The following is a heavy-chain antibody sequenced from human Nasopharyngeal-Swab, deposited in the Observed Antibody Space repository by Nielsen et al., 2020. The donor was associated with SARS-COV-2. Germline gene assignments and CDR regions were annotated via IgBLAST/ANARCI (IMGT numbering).Heavy chain of an antibody. CDR2: ISYAGSIQ. CDR3: ARGAVAGPNAFDI. D-gene: IGHD6-19*01. V-gene: IGHV3-30*03. Sequence: GESLKISCAASGFTFSSFGMHWVRQAPGKGLEWVAFISYAGSIQYYADSVKDRFTISRDNSKNTLYLQMNSLRPEDTAVYYCARGAVAGPNAFDIWGQGTMVIVSS. J-gene: IGHJ3*02. CDR1: GFTFSSFG.